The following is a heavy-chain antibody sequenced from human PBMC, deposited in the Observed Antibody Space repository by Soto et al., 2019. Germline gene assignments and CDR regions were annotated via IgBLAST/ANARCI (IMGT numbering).Heavy chain of an antibody. CDR2: IYHSGST. D-gene: IGHD3-10*01. Sequence: QAQLQESGPGLVKPSGTLSLTCAVSSGSISSSNWWSWVRQPPGKGLEWIGEIYHSGSTNYNPSRKSRVTISVDKSEDQFSLKLSSVTAADTAVYYCAKVYGSGSYLFDWGQGTLVTVSS. J-gene: IGHJ4*02. CDR1: SGSISSSNW. CDR3: AKVYGSGSYLFD. V-gene: IGHV4-4*02.